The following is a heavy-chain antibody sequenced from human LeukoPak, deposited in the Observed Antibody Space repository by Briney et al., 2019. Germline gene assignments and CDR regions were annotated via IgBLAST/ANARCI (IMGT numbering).Heavy chain of an antibody. Sequence: SETLSLTCTVSGGSISSHYWSWIRQPPGKGLEWIGYIYYSGSTNYNPSLKSRVTISVGTSKNQFSLKLSSVTAADTAVYYCARHNYGGNSLDYWGQGTLVTVSS. CDR1: GGSISSHY. J-gene: IGHJ4*02. V-gene: IGHV4-59*11. CDR3: ARHNYGGNSLDY. D-gene: IGHD4-23*01. CDR2: IYYSGST.